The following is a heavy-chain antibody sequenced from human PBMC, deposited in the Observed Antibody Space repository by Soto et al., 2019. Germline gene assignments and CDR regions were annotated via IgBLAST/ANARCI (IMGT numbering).Heavy chain of an antibody. V-gene: IGHV1-69*02. CDR1: GGTFSSYT. CDR3: ARGPPALKGDAYDV. CDR2: IIPLLRIA. J-gene: IGHJ3*01. Sequence: QVQLVQSGAEMKRPGSSVNVSCTASGGTFSSYTISWVRQAPGQGLEWVGRIIPLLRIANYAQKFQGRVTITADRSSGTAYMDLSSLTSDDTAVYYCARGPPALKGDAYDVWGQGTMVIVSS.